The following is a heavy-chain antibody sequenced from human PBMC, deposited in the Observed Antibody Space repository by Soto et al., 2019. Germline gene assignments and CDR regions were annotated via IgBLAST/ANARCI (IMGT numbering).Heavy chain of an antibody. CDR2: ISGSGGST. V-gene: IGHV3-23*01. Sequence: EVQLLESGGGLVQPGGSLRLSCAASGFTFSSYAMSWVRQAPGKGLEWVSAISGSGGSTYYADSVKGRFTISRDNTKNSQYLQMNSLRAEETAVYYCAKGAFIVVVVAATNWFDPWGQGTLVTVSS. D-gene: IGHD2-15*01. CDR1: GFTFSSYA. J-gene: IGHJ5*02. CDR3: AKGAFIVVVVAATNWFDP.